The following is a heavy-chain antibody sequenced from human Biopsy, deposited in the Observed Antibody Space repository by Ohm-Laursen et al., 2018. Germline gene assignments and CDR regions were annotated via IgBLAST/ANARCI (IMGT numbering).Heavy chain of an antibody. CDR3: ARHGVYGDLRMDY. J-gene: IGHJ4*02. V-gene: IGHV4-39*01. Sequence: PSDTLSLPCTVSGRFISSSSYYWGWIRQPPGKGLEWIGSISYTGSTHDNPSLTSHATISVDTSKNRFALKLTSLTAADTAVYYCARHGVYGDLRMDYWGQGTLVTVSS. CDR1: GRFISSSSYY. D-gene: IGHD4-17*01. CDR2: ISYTGST.